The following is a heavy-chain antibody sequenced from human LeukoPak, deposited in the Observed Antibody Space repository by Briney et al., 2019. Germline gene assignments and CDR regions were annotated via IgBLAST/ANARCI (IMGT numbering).Heavy chain of an antibody. Sequence: GGSLRLSCAASGFTFSSYAMSWVRQAPGKGLEWLANINQDGSEKFYVDSVKGRFTISRDNAENSLYLQMNSLRAEDTAVYYCTRDRQGPRLYEMDIWGQGTTVTVSS. D-gene: IGHD2-8*01. J-gene: IGHJ6*02. CDR2: INQDGSEK. CDR3: TRDRQGPRLYEMDI. CDR1: GFTFSSYA. V-gene: IGHV3-7*01.